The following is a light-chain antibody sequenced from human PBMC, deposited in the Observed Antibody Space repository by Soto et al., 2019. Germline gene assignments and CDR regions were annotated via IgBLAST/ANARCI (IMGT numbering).Light chain of an antibody. J-gene: IGKJ1*01. CDR2: KAS. CDR3: QQYNSYPWT. Sequence: DIQMTQSPSTLSASVGDRVTITCRASHSISSWLAWYQQKPGKAPKLLIYKASSLESGVPSRFSGSGSGTAVTLNISSLQPDDCATYYCQQYNSYPWTFGQGTKVEIK. V-gene: IGKV1-5*03. CDR1: HSISSW.